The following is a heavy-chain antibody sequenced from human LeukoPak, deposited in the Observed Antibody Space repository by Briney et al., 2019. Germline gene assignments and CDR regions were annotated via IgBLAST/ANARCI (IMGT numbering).Heavy chain of an antibody. D-gene: IGHD3-22*01. CDR1: GFTFSSYS. CDR3: AREAEPYYYDSSGYCDY. J-gene: IGHJ4*02. V-gene: IGHV3-21*01. Sequence: GGSLRLSCAASGFTFSSYSVNWVRQAPGKGVEWVSSISSSSSYIYYASSVKGRFTISRDNAKNSLYLQMNSLSAEDTAVYYCAREAEPYYYDSSGYCDYWGQGTLVTVSS. CDR2: ISSSSSYI.